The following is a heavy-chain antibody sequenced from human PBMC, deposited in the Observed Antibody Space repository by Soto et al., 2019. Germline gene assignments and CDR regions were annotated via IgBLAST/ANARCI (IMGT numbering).Heavy chain of an antibody. CDR2: ISYDGSNK. CDR1: GFTFSSYA. J-gene: IGHJ4*02. CDR3: ASVAVAGTLDY. V-gene: IGHV3-30-3*01. Sequence: QVQLVESGGGVVQPGRSLRLSCAASGFTFSSYAMHWVRQAPGKGLEWVAVISYDGSNKYYADSVKGRFTISRDNSKNALYLQMNSLRAEDTAVYYCASVAVAGTLDYWGQGTLVTVSS. D-gene: IGHD6-19*01.